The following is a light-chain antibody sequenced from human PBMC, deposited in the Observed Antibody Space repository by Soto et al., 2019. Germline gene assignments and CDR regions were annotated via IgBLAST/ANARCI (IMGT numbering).Light chain of an antibody. Sequence: QSVLTQPPSVSAAPGQKVTISCSGSSSNIGNNYVSWYQQLPGTAPKLLSYDNNKRPSVIPDRFSGSKSGTSATLGITGLQTGDEADYYCGTWDSSLSAGVFGTGTKLTVL. V-gene: IGLV1-51*01. CDR3: GTWDSSLSAGV. J-gene: IGLJ1*01. CDR2: DNN. CDR1: SSNIGNNY.